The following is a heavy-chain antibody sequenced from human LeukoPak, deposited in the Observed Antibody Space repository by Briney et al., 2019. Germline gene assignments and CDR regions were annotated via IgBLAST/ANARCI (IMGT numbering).Heavy chain of an antibody. CDR2: IYYSGST. V-gene: IGHV4-39*01. D-gene: IGHD2-2*01. Sequence: SETLSLTCTVSGGSISSSSYYWGWIRQPPGKGLEWIGSIYYSGSTYYNPSLKSRVTISVDTSKNQFSLKLSSVTAADTAVYYCARGSSLYCSSTSCYVNWFDPWGQGTLVTVSS. CDR3: ARGSSLYCSSTSCYVNWFDP. CDR1: GGSISSSSYY. J-gene: IGHJ5*02.